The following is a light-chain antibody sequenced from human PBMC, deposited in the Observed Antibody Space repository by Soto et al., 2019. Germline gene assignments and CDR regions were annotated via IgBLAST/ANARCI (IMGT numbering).Light chain of an antibody. CDR3: QQRSSWPRLT. CDR2: GAS. J-gene: IGKJ4*01. V-gene: IGKV3-11*02. Sequence: EIVLTQSPATLSLSPGERATLSCRASQSVGSYLAWYQQKPCQAPRLLIYGASNRATGIPARFSGSGSGRDFPLTISSLAPEDFAIYYCQQRSSWPRLTFGGGTGVEIK. CDR1: QSVGSY.